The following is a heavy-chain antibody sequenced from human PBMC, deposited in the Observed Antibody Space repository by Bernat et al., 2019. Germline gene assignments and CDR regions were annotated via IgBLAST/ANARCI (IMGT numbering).Heavy chain of an antibody. CDR1: GFTFDDYG. D-gene: IGHD4-11*01. Sequence: EVQLVESRGGVVRPGGSLRLSCAASGFTFDDYGMSWVRRAPGKGLEWVAGTNWNGGSTGYADSVKGRFTISRDNAKTSLYLQMNSLRAEDTAFYYCARDGDYSNYGGYWGQGTLVTVSS. CDR2: TNWNGGST. CDR3: ARDGDYSNYGGY. V-gene: IGHV3-20*04. J-gene: IGHJ4*02.